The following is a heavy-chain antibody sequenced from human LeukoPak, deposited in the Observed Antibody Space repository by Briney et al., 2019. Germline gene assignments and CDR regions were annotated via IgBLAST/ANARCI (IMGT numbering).Heavy chain of an antibody. J-gene: IGHJ4*02. CDR3: AREHYDYVWGSYAY. D-gene: IGHD3-16*01. V-gene: IGHV4-39*07. Sequence: PSETLSLTCTVSGGSISSSSYYWGWIRQPPGKGLEWIGSIYYGGSTYYNPSLKSRVTISVDTSKNQFSLKLSSVTAADTAVYYCAREHYDYVWGSYAYWGQGTLVTVSS. CDR1: GGSISSSSYY. CDR2: IYYGGST.